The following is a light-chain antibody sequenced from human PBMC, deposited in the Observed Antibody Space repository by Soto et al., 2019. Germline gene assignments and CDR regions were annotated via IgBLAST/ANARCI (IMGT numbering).Light chain of an antibody. Sequence: QSALTQPASVSGSPGQSITISCTGTSSDVGGYNYVSWYQQHLGKAPKLMIYDVTNRPSGGSNRFSGSKSGNTASLTIFGVQAGDEVDYYCSSYTGSSTPYVFGTGTKLTVL. CDR3: SSYTGSSTPYV. CDR1: SSDVGGYNY. V-gene: IGLV2-14*01. CDR2: DVT. J-gene: IGLJ1*01.